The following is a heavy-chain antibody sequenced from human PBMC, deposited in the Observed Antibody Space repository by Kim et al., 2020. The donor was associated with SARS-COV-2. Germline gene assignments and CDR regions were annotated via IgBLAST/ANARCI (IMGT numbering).Heavy chain of an antibody. CDR2: INSYNGNT. V-gene: IGHV1-18*04. CDR3: AREDLRYYDVLTGYYSGNWFDP. J-gene: IGHJ5*02. D-gene: IGHD3-9*01. CDR1: GYTFTYYG. Sequence: ASVKVSCKASGYTFTYYGISWVRQAPGQGLEWMGWINSYNGNTDYAQKFQGRVTMTTDTSTSTAYMELSSLRSDDSAVYYCAREDLRYYDVLTGYYSGNWFDPWSQGTLVTVSS.